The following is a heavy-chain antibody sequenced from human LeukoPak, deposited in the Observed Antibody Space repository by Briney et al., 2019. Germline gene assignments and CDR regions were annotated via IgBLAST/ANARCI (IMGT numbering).Heavy chain of an antibody. J-gene: IGHJ6*03. CDR1: GFTFSSYT. CDR2: ISGNGGST. Sequence: GGSLRLPCAASGFTFSSYTMSWVRQAPGKGLEWVSAISGNGGSTYYADSVKGRFTISRDNSKNTLYLQMNNLRAEDTAVYYCAKCPMAYYYYMDVWGKGTTVTVSS. D-gene: IGHD3-10*01. CDR3: AKCPMAYYYYMDV. V-gene: IGHV3-23*01.